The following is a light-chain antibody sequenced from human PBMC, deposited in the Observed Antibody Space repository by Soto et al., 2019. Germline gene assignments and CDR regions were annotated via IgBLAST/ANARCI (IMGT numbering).Light chain of an antibody. J-gene: IGKJ1*01. Sequence: EIVSTQSPGTLSLSPGERATLSCRAIQSVSSSYLAWYQQKPGQAPRLLIYGASSRATGIPDRFSGSGSGTDFTLTISRLEPEDFAVYYCQQYGSSPTTFGQGTKVDIK. CDR1: QSVSSSY. CDR2: GAS. V-gene: IGKV3-20*01. CDR3: QQYGSSPTT.